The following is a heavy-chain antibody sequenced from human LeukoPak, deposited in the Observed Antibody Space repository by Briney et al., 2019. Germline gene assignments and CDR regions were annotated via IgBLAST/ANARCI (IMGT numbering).Heavy chain of an antibody. CDR3: AKYATGYAPNFDY. D-gene: IGHD5-12*01. CDR2: IGPSGAVA. CDR1: GFTFETYA. V-gene: IGHV3-23*01. Sequence: GGSLRLSCAGSGFTFETYAMTWVRQAPGKGLEWVSVIGPSGAVAHYAESVKGRFTISRDNSKNTLYLQMNSLRVEDTAIYFCAKYATGYAPNFDYWGQGTLVTVSS. J-gene: IGHJ4*02.